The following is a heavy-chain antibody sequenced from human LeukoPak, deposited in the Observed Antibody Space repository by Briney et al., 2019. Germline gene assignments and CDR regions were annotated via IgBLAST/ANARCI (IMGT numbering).Heavy chain of an antibody. J-gene: IGHJ3*02. CDR3: ASGPGGNDALDI. D-gene: IGHD3-16*01. V-gene: IGHV3-30-3*01. CDR1: GFTFSSYA. CDR2: ISYDGSNK. Sequence: GGSLRLSCAASGFTFSSYAMHWVRQAPGKGLEWVAVISYDGSNKYYADSVKGRFTISRDNSKNTLYLQMNSLRAEDTAVYYCASGPGGNDALDIWGQGTMVTVSS.